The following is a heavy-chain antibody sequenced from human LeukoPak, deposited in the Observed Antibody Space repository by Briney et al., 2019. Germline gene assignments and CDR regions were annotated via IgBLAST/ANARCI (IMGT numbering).Heavy chain of an antibody. J-gene: IGHJ3*02. CDR3: AKTYYYDRSGYYYENAFDT. Sequence: GGSLRLSCAASGFTFSSYWMYWVRQAPGKGLVWVSGINSDGSSTNYADSVKGRFTISRDNAKNTPYLQMNSLRAEDTAVYYCAKTYYYDRSGYYYENAFDTWGQGTMVTVSS. D-gene: IGHD3-22*01. V-gene: IGHV3-74*01. CDR1: GFTFSSYW. CDR2: INSDGSST.